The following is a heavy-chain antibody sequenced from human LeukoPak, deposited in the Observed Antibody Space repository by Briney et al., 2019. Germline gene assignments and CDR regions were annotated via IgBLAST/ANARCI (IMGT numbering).Heavy chain of an antibody. D-gene: IGHD1-26*01. CDR1: GITFSSYA. V-gene: IGHV3-23*01. Sequence: GGSLRLSCVASGITFSSYAMSWVRQAPGKGLGWVSGISGSSGSGRTHYIDSVKGRFIISRDNSKNTLYLQMNSLRAEDTAVYYCANSLVGATRGYWGQGTLVTVSS. CDR2: ISGSSGSGRT. CDR3: ANSLVGATRGY. J-gene: IGHJ4*02.